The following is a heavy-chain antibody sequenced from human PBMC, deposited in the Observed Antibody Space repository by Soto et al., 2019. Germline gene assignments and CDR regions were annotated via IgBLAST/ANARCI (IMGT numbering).Heavy chain of an antibody. CDR3: AKDRGYYDSSGYYRKYYFDY. J-gene: IGHJ4*02. V-gene: IGHV3-23*01. D-gene: IGHD3-22*01. CDR2: ISGSGGST. CDR1: GFTFSSYA. Sequence: GGSLRLSCAASGFTFSSYAMSWVRQAPGKGLEWVSAISGSGGSTYYADSVKGRFTISRDNSKNTLYLQMNSLRAEDTAVYYCAKDRGYYDSSGYYRKYYFDYWGQGTLVTVSS.